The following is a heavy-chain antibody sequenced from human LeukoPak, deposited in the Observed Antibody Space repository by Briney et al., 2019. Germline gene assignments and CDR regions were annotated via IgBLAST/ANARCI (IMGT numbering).Heavy chain of an antibody. J-gene: IGHJ4*02. CDR3: ARDPYGSGTGGDY. Sequence: GESLKISCKGSGYSFTSYWIGWVRQMHGKGLEWMGIIYPGDSDTRYSPSSQGQVTISADKSISTAYLQWSSLKASDTAMYYCARDPYGSGTGGDYWGQGTLVTVSS. CDR2: IYPGDSDT. V-gene: IGHV5-51*01. D-gene: IGHD3-10*01. CDR1: GYSFTSYW.